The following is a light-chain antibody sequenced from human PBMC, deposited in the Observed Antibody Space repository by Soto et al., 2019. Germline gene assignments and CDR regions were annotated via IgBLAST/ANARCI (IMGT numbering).Light chain of an antibody. J-gene: IGLJ1*01. Sequence: HSLLAQPGPVSGSPGKTITLSYTGASSDVGGYNYVSWYQQHPGKAPKLMIYDVSNWPSGVSNRFSGSKTGNTASLTISGLQAEDEADYYCSSYTNSSPFVFGTGNKVTVL. CDR3: SSYTNSSPFV. CDR1: SSDVGGYNY. V-gene: IGLV2-14*01. CDR2: DVS.